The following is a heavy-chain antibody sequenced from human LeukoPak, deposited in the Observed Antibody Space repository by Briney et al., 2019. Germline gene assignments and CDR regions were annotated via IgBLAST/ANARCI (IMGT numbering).Heavy chain of an antibody. CDR1: GYTFTNYG. Sequence: GASVKVSCTASGYTFTNYGISWVRQAPGQGLEWMGWISAYNGNTNNVQNLQGRVTMTTDTSTRTAYMELRSLRSDDTAVYYCARELQGYCTNGVCYNKAIIPYYWGQGTLVTVSS. V-gene: IGHV1-18*01. CDR3: ARELQGYCTNGVCYNKAIIPYY. J-gene: IGHJ4*02. CDR2: ISAYNGNT. D-gene: IGHD2-8*01.